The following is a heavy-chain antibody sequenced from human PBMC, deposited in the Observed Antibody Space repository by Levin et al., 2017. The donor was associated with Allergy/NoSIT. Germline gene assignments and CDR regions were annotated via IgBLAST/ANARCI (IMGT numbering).Heavy chain of an antibody. CDR2: IYSGGST. CDR3: ARGKRQTIGWGYYFDY. J-gene: IGHJ4*02. V-gene: IGHV3-66*01. D-gene: IGHD3-16*01. Sequence: GGSLRLSCAASGFTVSSNYMSWVRQAPGKGLEWVSVIYSGGSTYYADSVKGRFTISRDNSKNTLYLQMNSLRAEDTAVYYCARGKRQTIGWGYYFDYWGQGTLVTVSS. CDR1: GFTVSSNY.